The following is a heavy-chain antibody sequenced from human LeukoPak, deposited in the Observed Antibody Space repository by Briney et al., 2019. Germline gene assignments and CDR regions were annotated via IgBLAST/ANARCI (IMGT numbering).Heavy chain of an antibody. D-gene: IGHD6-13*01. CDR1: GYTFTSYG. V-gene: IGHV1-18*01. CDR3: ARGIAAAGRPPSYYYYYYYMDV. Sequence: ASVKVSCKASGYTFTSYGINWVRQAPGQGPEWMGWISAYNGNTKYAQNLQGRVTMTTDTSTSTAYMELRSLRSDDTAVYYCARGIAAAGRPPSYYYYYYYMDVWGKGTTVTVSS. J-gene: IGHJ6*03. CDR2: ISAYNGNT.